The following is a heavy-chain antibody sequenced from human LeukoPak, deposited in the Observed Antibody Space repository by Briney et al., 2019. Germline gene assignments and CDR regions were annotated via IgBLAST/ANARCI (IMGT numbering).Heavy chain of an antibody. CDR3: ARDSPYYYGSGSATYYMDV. CDR2: IYYSRST. Sequence: SETLSLTCTVCGGSISSYYWSWIRQPPGKGLEWIGYIYYSRSTNYNPSLKSRVTISVDTSKNQFSLKLSSVTAADTAVYYCARDSPYYYGSGSATYYMDVWGKGTTVTISS. V-gene: IGHV4-59*01. D-gene: IGHD3-10*01. CDR1: GGSISSYY. J-gene: IGHJ6*03.